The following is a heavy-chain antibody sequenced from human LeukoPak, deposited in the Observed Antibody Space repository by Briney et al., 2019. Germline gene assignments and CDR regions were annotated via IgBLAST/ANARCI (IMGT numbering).Heavy chain of an antibody. D-gene: IGHD6-19*01. CDR1: GGSISSGNYY. CDR2: IYHSGST. CDR3: ARELIAVAGTGYFDY. V-gene: IGHV4-39*07. J-gene: IGHJ4*02. Sequence: PSETLSLTCTVSGGSISSGNYYWGWIRQPPGKGLEWIGSIYHSGSTYYNPSLKSRVTISVGTSKNQFSLKLSSVTAADTAVYYCARELIAVAGTGYFDYWGQGTLVTVSS.